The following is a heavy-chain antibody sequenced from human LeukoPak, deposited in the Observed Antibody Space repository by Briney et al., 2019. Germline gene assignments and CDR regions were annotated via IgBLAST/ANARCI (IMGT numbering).Heavy chain of an antibody. CDR1: GYTFTSYG. J-gene: IGHJ4*02. Sequence: APVKVSCKASGYTFTSYGISWVRQAPGQGLEWMGWMNPNSGNTGYAQKFQGRVTMTRNTSISTAYMELSSLRSEDTAVYYCARFGSIAAAGSNQDYWGQGTLVTVSS. D-gene: IGHD6-13*01. CDR3: ARFGSIAAAGSNQDY. V-gene: IGHV1-8*02. CDR2: MNPNSGNT.